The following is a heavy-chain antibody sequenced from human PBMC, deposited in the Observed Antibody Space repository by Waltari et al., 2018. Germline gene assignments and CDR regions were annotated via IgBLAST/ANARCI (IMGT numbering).Heavy chain of an antibody. D-gene: IGHD4-17*01. CDR3: ARGGMTTVTSPGED. CDR1: GGTFSSYA. Sequence: QVQLVQSGAEVKKPGSSVKVSCKASGGTFSSYAISWVRQAPGQGLEWMGGISAYNGNTNYAQKLQGRVTMTTDTSTSTAYMELRSLGSDDTAVYYCARGGMTTVTSPGEDWGQGTLVTVSS. J-gene: IGHJ4*02. CDR2: ISAYNGNT. V-gene: IGHV1-18*01.